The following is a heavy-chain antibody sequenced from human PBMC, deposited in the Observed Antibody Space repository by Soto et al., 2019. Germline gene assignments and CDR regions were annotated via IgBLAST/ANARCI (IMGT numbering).Heavy chain of an antibody. CDR2: IYYGGAT. CDR1: GASISDSH. CDR3: ARLMATVSLDW. J-gene: IGHJ4*02. V-gene: IGHV4-59*01. D-gene: IGHD4-17*01. Sequence: PSETLSLTCIVSGASISDSHWSWIRQPPGKELEWIGYIYYGGATHYNPSLKSRGTMSLDTSKNQFSLNLSSVTAADTAVYYCARLMATVSLDWWGQGTLVTVSS.